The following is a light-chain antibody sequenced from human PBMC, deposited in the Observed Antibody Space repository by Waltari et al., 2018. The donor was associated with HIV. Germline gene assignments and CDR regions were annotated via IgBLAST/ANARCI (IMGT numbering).Light chain of an antibody. Sequence: QPTMTQAPSASKTPGQRITMSCSGGRSNIGTNFISWYQQFPGLAPRLVIYRNDQRPTGVPGRFSGSKSGTSAFLAITGLRLEDEATYICASWDDTLGHWIFGGGTKLTVL. J-gene: IGLJ3*02. CDR2: RND. V-gene: IGLV1-47*01. CDR1: RSNIGTNF. CDR3: ASWDDTLGHWI.